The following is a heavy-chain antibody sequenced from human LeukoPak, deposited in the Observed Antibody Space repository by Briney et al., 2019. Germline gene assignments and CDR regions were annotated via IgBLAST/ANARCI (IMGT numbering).Heavy chain of an antibody. J-gene: IGHJ3*02. CDR1: GGSISSGGYS. Sequence: SETLSLTCAVSGGSISSGGYSWSWIRQPPGKGLEWIGYIYHSGSTYYNPSLKSRVTISVDRSKNQFSLKLSSVTAADTAVYYCARHGRLLRPVANAFDIWGQGTMVIVSS. D-gene: IGHD3-22*01. V-gene: IGHV4-30-2*01. CDR3: ARHGRLLRPVANAFDI. CDR2: IYHSGST.